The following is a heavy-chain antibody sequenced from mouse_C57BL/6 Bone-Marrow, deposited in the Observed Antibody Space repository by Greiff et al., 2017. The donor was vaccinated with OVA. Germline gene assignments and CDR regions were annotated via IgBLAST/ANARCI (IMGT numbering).Heavy chain of an antibody. V-gene: IGHV1-69*01. D-gene: IGHD2-3*01. J-gene: IGHJ1*03. Sequence: QVQLQQPGAELVMPGASVKLSCKASGYTFTSYWMHWVKQRPGQGLEWIGEIDPSDSYTNYNQKFKGKSTLTVDKSSSTAYMQLSSLTSEDSAVYYCDLYDGYYRYFDVWGTGTTVTVSS. CDR1: GYTFTSYW. CDR2: IDPSDSYT. CDR3: DLYDGYYRYFDV.